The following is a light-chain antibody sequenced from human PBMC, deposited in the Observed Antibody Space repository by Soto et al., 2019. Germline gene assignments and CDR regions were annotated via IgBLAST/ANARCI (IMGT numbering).Light chain of an antibody. Sequence: DIVLTQSPVTLSLYPGERATLSCRASQSFRGLLAWYQQKPGQAPRLLIYGVSSRATGVPVSFSGSGSGTDFTLTISRLEPEDFAVYYCQQYVSAPITFGQGTRLEI. CDR1: QSFRGL. V-gene: IGKV3-20*01. J-gene: IGKJ5*01. CDR3: QQYVSAPIT. CDR2: GVS.